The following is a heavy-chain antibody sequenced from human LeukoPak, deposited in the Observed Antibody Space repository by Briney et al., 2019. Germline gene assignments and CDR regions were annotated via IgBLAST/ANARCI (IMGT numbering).Heavy chain of an antibody. Sequence: PSETLSLTCTVSGGSISSYYWSWIRQPPGKGLEWIGYIYYSGSTNDNPSLKSRVTISVDTSKNQFSLKLSSVTAADTAVYYCARDLGSSWYDAFDVWGQGTMVTVSS. CDR2: IYYSGST. V-gene: IGHV4-59*01. D-gene: IGHD6-13*01. CDR3: ARDLGSSWYDAFDV. CDR1: GGSISSYY. J-gene: IGHJ3*01.